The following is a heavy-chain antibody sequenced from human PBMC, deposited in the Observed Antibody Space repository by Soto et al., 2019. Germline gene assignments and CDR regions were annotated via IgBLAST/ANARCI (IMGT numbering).Heavy chain of an antibody. CDR3: ARAYGDYGSWYFEL. Sequence: EVRLVESGGGLMQPGGSLRLSCAASGFSVSTNYMTWVRQAPEKGLEWVSVTYTGGTTYYADSVKGRFTISRDNSRNTLYLQMDSLRGEDTAVYYCARAYGDYGSWYFELWGRGTLVTVSS. CDR1: GFSVSTNY. V-gene: IGHV3-53*01. J-gene: IGHJ2*01. CDR2: TYTGGTT. D-gene: IGHD4-17*01.